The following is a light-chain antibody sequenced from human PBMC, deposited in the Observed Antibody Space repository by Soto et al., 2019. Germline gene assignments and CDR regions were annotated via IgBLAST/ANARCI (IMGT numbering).Light chain of an antibody. J-gene: IGLJ1*01. CDR1: SCNVGAGYD. Sequence: QSVLTQPPSVSGAPGQRVTISCTGSSCNVGAGYDVHWYQQLPGTAPKLLIYGNSNRPSGVPDRFSGSKSGNSASLAITGLQAEDEADYYCQSYDSSLSALYVFGTGTKLTVL. V-gene: IGLV1-40*01. CDR2: GNS. CDR3: QSYDSSLSALYV.